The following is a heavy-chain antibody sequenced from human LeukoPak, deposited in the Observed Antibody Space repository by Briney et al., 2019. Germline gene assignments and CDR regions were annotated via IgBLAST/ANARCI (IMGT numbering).Heavy chain of an antibody. CDR2: FYYTGST. CDR3: ARRSGTYHAFDI. CDR1: GGSISSNGYY. Sequence: SETLSLTCTVSGGSISSNGYYWGWIRQPPGKGLEWIGGFYYTGSTFYSPSLKSRVTISVDTSKNLFSLKLSSVTAADTAVYYCARRSGTYHAFDIWGQGTMVTVSS. V-gene: IGHV4-39*01. J-gene: IGHJ3*02. D-gene: IGHD1-26*01.